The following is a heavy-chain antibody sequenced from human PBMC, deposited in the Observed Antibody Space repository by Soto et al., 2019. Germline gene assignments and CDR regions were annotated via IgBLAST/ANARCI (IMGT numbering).Heavy chain of an antibody. J-gene: IGHJ6*02. D-gene: IGHD3-3*01. CDR1: GFTFSSYS. V-gene: IGHV3-48*02. CDR2: ISSSSSTI. Sequence: VQLVESGGGLVKPGGSLRLSCAASGFTFSSYSMNWVRQAPGKGLEWVSYISSSSSTIYYADSVKGRFTISRDNAKNSLYLQMNSLRDEDTAVYYCAREDDFWSGYPNYYYYGMDVWGQGTTVTVSS. CDR3: AREDDFWSGYPNYYYYGMDV.